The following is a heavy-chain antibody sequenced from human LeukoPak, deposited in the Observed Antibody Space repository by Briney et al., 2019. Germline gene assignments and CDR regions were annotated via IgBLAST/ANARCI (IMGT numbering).Heavy chain of an antibody. CDR1: GFTVSSNY. CDR2: IYSGGST. V-gene: IGHV3-66*01. D-gene: IGHD3-10*01. Sequence: GGSLRLSCAASGFTVSSNYMSWVRQAPGKGLEWVSVIYSGGSTYYADSVKGRFTISRDNSKNTLYLQMNSLRAEDTAVYYCARGLGALVTMVRGVITDWFDPWGQGTLVTVSS. CDR3: ARGLGALVTMVRGVITDWFDP. J-gene: IGHJ5*02.